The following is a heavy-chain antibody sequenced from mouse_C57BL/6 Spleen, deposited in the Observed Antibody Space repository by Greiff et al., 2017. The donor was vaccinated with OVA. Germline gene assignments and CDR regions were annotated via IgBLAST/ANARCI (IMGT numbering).Heavy chain of an antibody. CDR1: GYTFTSYW. Sequence: QVQLQQPGAELVKPGASVKLSCKASGYTFTSYWMHWVKQRPGQGLEWIGMIHPNSGSTNYNEKFKSKATLTVDKSSSTAYMQLSSLTSEDSAVYDCASSYYSNYYAMDYWGQGTSVTVSS. CDR3: ASSYYSNYYAMDY. J-gene: IGHJ4*01. V-gene: IGHV1-64*01. D-gene: IGHD2-5*01. CDR2: IHPNSGST.